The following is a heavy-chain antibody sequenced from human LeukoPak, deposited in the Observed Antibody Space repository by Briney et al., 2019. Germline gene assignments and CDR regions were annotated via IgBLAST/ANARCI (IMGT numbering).Heavy chain of an antibody. CDR1: GYTFTTYD. CDR3: AREDYYDSGSNDY. D-gene: IGHD3-22*01. J-gene: IGHJ4*02. Sequence: ASVKVSCKASGYTFTTYDITWVRQATGQGLEWMGWMNPNSGNTAYAQRFQGRVTITRNTSISTAYMELSSLRSEDTAVYYCAREDYYDSGSNDYWGQGTLVTVSS. CDR2: MNPNSGNT. V-gene: IGHV1-8*03.